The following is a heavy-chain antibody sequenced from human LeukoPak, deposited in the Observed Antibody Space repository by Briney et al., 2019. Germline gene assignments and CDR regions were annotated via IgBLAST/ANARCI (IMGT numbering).Heavy chain of an antibody. CDR2: VSAYNGDT. J-gene: IGHJ4*02. CDR1: GYTFTSYG. D-gene: IGHD2-2*01. CDR3: ARDRQSCSSSSCLVDS. V-gene: IGHV1-18*01. Sequence: ASVNVSCKASGYTFTSYGISWVRQAPGQGLEWMGWVSAYNGDTRYAQNVQGRVTMTTDTSTSTAYMELRSLRSDDTAVYYCARDRQSCSSSSCLVDSWGQGTLVTVSS.